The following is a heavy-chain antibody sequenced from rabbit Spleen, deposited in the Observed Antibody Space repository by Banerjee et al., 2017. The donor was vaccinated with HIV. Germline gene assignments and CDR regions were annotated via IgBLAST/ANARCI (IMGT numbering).Heavy chain of an antibody. Sequence: VESGGDLVKPGGSLTLTCTASGFSFSRSYYMSWVRQAPGKGLEWIASIGTISGSTYHASWAKGRFTISKTSSTTVTLQMTRLTAADTATYFCARGSATMTLVITGYYLSLWGPGTLVTVS. J-gene: IGHJ4*01. D-gene: IGHD2-1*01. CDR3: ARGSATMTLVITGYYLSL. CDR2: IGTISGST. V-gene: IGHV1S40*01. CDR1: GFSFSRSYY.